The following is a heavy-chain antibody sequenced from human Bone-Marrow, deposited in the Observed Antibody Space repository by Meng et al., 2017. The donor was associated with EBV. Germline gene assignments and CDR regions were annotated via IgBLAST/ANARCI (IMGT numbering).Heavy chain of an antibody. CDR3: AKPPEVGATYYFDY. CDR1: GLNFIDAW. J-gene: IGHJ4*02. CDR2: IKSKAGGGTT. Sequence: VQLVESXXGLATPGEXLRLSCAASGLNFIDAWMSWVRQAPGKGLEWVGRIKSKAGGGTTDFAAPVTDRFIISRDDSKNTLYLQMNSLRVEDTAVYYCAKPPEVGATYYFDYWGQGTLVTVSS. V-gene: IGHV3-15*01. D-gene: IGHD1-26*01.